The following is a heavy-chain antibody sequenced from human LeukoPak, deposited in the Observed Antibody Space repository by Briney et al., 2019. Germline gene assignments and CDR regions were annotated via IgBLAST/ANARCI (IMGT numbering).Heavy chain of an antibody. J-gene: IGHJ4*02. CDR1: GFTFSSYS. CDR3: ARAGFSGYHRVNDY. V-gene: IGHV3-21*01. CDR2: ISSSSSYI. Sequence: GGSLRLSCAASGFTFSSYSMTWVRQAPGKGLEWVSSISSSSSYIYYADSVKGRFTISRDNAKNSLYLQMNSLRAEDTAVYYCARAGFSGYHRVNDYWGQGTLVTVSS. D-gene: IGHD3-22*01.